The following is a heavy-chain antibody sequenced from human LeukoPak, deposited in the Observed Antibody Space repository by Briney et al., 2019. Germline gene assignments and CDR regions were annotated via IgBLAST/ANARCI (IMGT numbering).Heavy chain of an antibody. D-gene: IGHD3-10*01. CDR1: GGSISSGDYY. J-gene: IGHJ4*02. V-gene: IGHV4-30-4*01. CDR2: IYYSGST. Sequence: SQTLSLTCTVSGGSISSGDYYWSWIRQPPGKGLEWIGYIYYSGSTYYNPSLKSRVTISVDTSKNQFSLKLSSVTAADTAVYYCARKENVYYYFDYWGQGTLVTVSS. CDR3: ARKENVYYYFDY.